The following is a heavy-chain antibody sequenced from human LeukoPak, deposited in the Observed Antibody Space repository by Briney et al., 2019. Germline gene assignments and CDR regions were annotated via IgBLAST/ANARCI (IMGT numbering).Heavy chain of an antibody. Sequence: SETLSLTCAVYGGSFSGYYWSWISQPPGKGLEWIGEINHSGSTNYNPSLKSRVTISVDTSKNQFSLKLSSVTAADTAVYYCARGGTPVYYDSSGYQNWFDPWGQGTLVTVSS. CDR3: ARGGTPVYYDSSGYQNWFDP. D-gene: IGHD3-22*01. J-gene: IGHJ5*02. V-gene: IGHV4-34*01. CDR1: GGSFSGYY. CDR2: INHSGST.